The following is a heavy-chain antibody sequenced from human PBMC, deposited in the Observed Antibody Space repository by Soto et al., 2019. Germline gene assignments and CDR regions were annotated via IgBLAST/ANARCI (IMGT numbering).Heavy chain of an antibody. Sequence: EVHLVESGGGLVQPGGSLRLSCADSEFTFSPYWMHWVRQAPGKGLVWVSRINPDGTTTNYADSVKGRFTISRDNAKNTLYLQMNSLRGEDTAMYYCTKDTFGDRDSWGQGTLVTVSS. J-gene: IGHJ4*02. CDR3: TKDTFGDRDS. CDR1: EFTFSPYW. D-gene: IGHD4-17*01. V-gene: IGHV3-74*01. CDR2: INPDGTTT.